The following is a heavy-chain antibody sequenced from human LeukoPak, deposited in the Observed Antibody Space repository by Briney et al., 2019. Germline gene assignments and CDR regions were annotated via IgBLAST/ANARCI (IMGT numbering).Heavy chain of an antibody. CDR1: GGSISSGGYY. Sequence: SETLSLTCTVSGGSISSGGYYWSRIRQHPGKGLEWIGYIYYSGSTYYNPSLKSRVTISVDTSKNQFSLRLSSVTAADTAVYYCASWWSGYYFGYWGQGTLVAVSS. D-gene: IGHD3-3*01. CDR3: ASWWSGYYFGY. J-gene: IGHJ4*02. V-gene: IGHV4-31*03. CDR2: IYYSGST.